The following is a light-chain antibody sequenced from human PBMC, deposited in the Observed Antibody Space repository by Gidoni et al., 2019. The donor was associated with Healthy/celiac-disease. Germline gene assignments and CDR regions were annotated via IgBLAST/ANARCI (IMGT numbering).Light chain of an antibody. CDR3: AAWDDSLNGWV. V-gene: IGLV1-44*01. CDR2: SNN. Sequence: QSVLTQPPSASGTPGQRVTISCSGSSSNIGSNTVNWYQQLPGTAPKLLLYSNNQRPSGVPDRFSGSKSGTSASLAISGLQSEDGADYYCAAWDDSLNGWVFGGGTKLTVL. CDR1: SSNIGSNT. J-gene: IGLJ3*02.